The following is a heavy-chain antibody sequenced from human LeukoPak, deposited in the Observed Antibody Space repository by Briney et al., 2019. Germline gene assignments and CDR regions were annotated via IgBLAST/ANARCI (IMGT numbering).Heavy chain of an antibody. CDR1: GCTFSSYS. J-gene: IGHJ6*02. CDR3: ARWGVVVAATPGYYGMDV. CDR2: ISSSSSYV. V-gene: IGHV3-21*01. Sequence: GGSLRLSCAASGCTFSSYSMNWVRQAPGKGLEWVSSISSSSSYVYYADSVKGRFTISRDNAKNSLYLQMNSLRAEDTAVYYCARWGVVVAATPGYYGMDVWGQGTTVTVSS. D-gene: IGHD2-15*01.